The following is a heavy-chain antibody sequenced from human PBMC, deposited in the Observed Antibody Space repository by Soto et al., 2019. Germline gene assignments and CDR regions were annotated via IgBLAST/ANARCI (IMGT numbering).Heavy chain of an antibody. CDR3: ARGPSGYSGYDPCFDY. J-gene: IGHJ4*02. V-gene: IGHV4-30-4*01. D-gene: IGHD5-12*01. CDR1: GGSISSGDYY. Sequence: SETLSLTCTVSGGSISSGDYYWSWIRQPPGKGLEWIGYIYYSGSTYYNPSLKSRVTISVDTSKNQFSLKLSSVTAADTAVYYCARGPSGYSGYDPCFDYWGQGTLVTVSS. CDR2: IYYSGST.